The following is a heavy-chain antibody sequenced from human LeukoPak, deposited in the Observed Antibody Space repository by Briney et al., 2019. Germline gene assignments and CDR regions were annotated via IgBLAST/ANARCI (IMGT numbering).Heavy chain of an antibody. CDR2: IYYSGST. J-gene: IGHJ5*02. CDR3: ARVDYVWGSYRYPNWFDP. D-gene: IGHD3-16*02. V-gene: IGHV4-59*01. Sequence: SETLSLTCTVCGGSISSYYWSWIRQPPGKGVEWIGYIYYSGSTNYNPSLKSRVTISVDTSKNQFSLTLSSVTAADTAVYYCARVDYVWGSYRYPNWFDPWDQGTLVTVSS. CDR1: GGSISSYY.